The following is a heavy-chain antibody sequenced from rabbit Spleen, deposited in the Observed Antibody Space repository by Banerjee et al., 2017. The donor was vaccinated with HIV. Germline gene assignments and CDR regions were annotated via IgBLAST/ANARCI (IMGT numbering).Heavy chain of an antibody. CDR1: GFSFSTSYD. J-gene: IGHJ4*01. CDR3: VRDQAGDAGYGPYYFNL. Sequence: QEQLVESGGGLVQPGASLTLTCTASGFSFSTSYDMCWVRQAPGKGLEWIACIYTGNGKTYYASWAKGRFTISKTSSTTVTLRMTSLTVADTATYFCVRDQAGDAGYGPYYFNLWGPGTLVTVS. CDR2: IYTGNGKT. V-gene: IGHV1S45*01. D-gene: IGHD4-2*01.